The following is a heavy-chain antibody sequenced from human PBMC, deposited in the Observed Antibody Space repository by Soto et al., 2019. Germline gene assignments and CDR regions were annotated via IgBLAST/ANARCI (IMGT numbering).Heavy chain of an antibody. Sequence: PGGSLRLSCAASGFTFSSYAMHWVRQAPGKGLEWVAVISYDGSNKYYADSVKGRFTISRDNSKNTMSLQMNNLRAEDTAVYYCARWGCSGTNCNLNQRSYDLWGQGTLVTVS. CDR1: GFTFSSYA. CDR3: ARWGCSGTNCNLNQRSYDL. D-gene: IGHD2-15*01. V-gene: IGHV3-30-3*01. J-gene: IGHJ4*02. CDR2: ISYDGSNK.